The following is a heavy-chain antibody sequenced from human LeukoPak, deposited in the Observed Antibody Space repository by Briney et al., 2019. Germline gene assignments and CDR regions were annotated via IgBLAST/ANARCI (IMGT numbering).Heavy chain of an antibody. CDR3: ARRGIAAAGRTDFDY. D-gene: IGHD6-13*01. J-gene: IGHJ4*02. CDR1: GCSISSSSYY. V-gene: IGHV4-39*01. Sequence: SETLSLTCTVSGCSISSSSYYWGWIRQPPGKGLEWIGSIYYSGSTYYNPSLKSRVTISVDTSKNQFSLKLSSVTAADTAVYYCARRGIAAAGRTDFDYWGQGTLVTVSS. CDR2: IYYSGST.